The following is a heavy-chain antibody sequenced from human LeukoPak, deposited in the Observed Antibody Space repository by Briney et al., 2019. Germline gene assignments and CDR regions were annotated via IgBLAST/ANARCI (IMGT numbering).Heavy chain of an antibody. CDR3: AILVGVLTGPDAFDI. D-gene: IGHD3-9*01. V-gene: IGHV1-18*01. CDR2: ISAYNGNT. J-gene: IGHJ3*02. CDR1: GYTFTSYG. Sequence: GASVKVSCKASGYTFTSYGISWVRQAPGQGLEWMGWISAYNGNTNYAQKLQGRVTMTTDTSTSTAYMELRSLRSDGTAVYYCAILVGVLTGPDAFDIWGQGTMVTVSS.